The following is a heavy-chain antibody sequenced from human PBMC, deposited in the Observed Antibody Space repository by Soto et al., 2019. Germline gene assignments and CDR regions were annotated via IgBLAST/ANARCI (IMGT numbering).Heavy chain of an antibody. V-gene: IGHV4-30-4*01. Sequence: QVQLQESGPGLVKPSQTLSLTCTVSGGSITSGDYYWSWIRQPPGKGLEWVGYNYYGGSTYYNPSLESRITISIDTAKNQLSLELTSVTAADTAVYYCASGSTVINTLDFWGQGTLVTVSS. D-gene: IGHD4-17*01. CDR2: NYYGGST. CDR3: ASGSTVINTLDF. J-gene: IGHJ4*02. CDR1: GGSITSGDYY.